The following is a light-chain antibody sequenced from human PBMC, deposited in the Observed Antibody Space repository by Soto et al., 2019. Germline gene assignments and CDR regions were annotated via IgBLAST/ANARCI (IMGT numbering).Light chain of an antibody. J-gene: IGKJ2*01. CDR3: QQSYRSPYT. V-gene: IGKV1-39*01. Sequence: DIQMTQSPSSLSASVGDRVTITCRASQSISTYLNWYQQKPGKAPKFLIYVASTLQSGVPSRFIGSRSRPDFTLTISSLQPEDFAAYYCQQSYRSPYTFGQGTKLEIK. CDR1: QSISTY. CDR2: VAS.